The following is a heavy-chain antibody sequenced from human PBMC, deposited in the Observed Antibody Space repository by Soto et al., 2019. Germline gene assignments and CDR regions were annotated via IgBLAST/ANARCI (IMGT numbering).Heavy chain of an antibody. Sequence: QVQLQESGPGLVKPSQTLSLTCTVSGGSISSGGYYWSWIRQHPGKGLEWIGYIYYSGSTYHNPPLKSRVTISVDTSKNQFSLTLSSVTAADTAVYYCARLTSGYCSSTSCPPFDYWGQGTLVTVSS. CDR1: GGSISSGGYY. J-gene: IGHJ4*02. CDR3: ARLTSGYCSSTSCPPFDY. V-gene: IGHV4-31*03. CDR2: IYYSGST. D-gene: IGHD2-2*01.